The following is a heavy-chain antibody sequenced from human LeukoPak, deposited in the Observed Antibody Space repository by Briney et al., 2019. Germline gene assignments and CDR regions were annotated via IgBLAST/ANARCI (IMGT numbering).Heavy chain of an antibody. CDR2: IYHSGST. D-gene: IGHD1-26*01. Sequence: SKTLSLTCTVSGGSISSYYWSWIRQPPGKGLEWIGEIYHSGSTNYNPSLKSRVTISVDKSKNQFSLKLSSVTAADTAVYYCARGIVGAYWYFDLWGRGTLVTVSS. V-gene: IGHV4-59*12. CDR3: ARGIVGAYWYFDL. CDR1: GGSISSYY. J-gene: IGHJ2*01.